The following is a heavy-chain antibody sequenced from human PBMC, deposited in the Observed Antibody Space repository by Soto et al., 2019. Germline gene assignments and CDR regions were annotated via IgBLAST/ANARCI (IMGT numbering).Heavy chain of an antibody. Sequence: QVQLVQSGAEVKKPGSSVKVSCKASGGTFSSYAISWVRRAPGQGLEWMGGIIPIFGTANYAQKFQGRVTITADKSTSTAYMELSSLRSEDTAVYYCATSSPRLPHDAFDIWGQGTMVTVSS. V-gene: IGHV1-69*06. CDR3: ATSSPRLPHDAFDI. D-gene: IGHD2-21*02. J-gene: IGHJ3*02. CDR2: IIPIFGTA. CDR1: GGTFSSYA.